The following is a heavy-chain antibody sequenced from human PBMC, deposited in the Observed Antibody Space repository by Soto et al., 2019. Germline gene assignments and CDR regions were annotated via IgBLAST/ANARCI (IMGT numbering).Heavy chain of an antibody. CDR2: IYHSGST. J-gene: IGHJ4*02. CDR3: ARVIAAAGTWGRDAFDY. V-gene: IGHV4-4*02. D-gene: IGHD6-13*01. Sequence: QVQLQESGPGLVKPSGTLSLTCAVSSGSISSSNWWSWVRQPPGKGLEWIGEIYHSGSTNYNPSLKSRVTISVDKSKNQFSLKLSSGTAADTAVYYCARVIAAAGTWGRDAFDYWGQGTLVTVSS. CDR1: SGSISSSNW.